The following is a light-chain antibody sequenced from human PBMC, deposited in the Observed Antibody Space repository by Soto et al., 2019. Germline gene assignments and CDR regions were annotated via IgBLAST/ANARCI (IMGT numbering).Light chain of an antibody. CDR1: QSISSY. Sequence: DIQMTQSPSSLSASVGDRVTITCRASQSISSYLNWYQQKPGKAPKLLIYAASSLQSGVPSRFSGSGSGTDLTLTICSLQPEDFATYYCQQSYSTPGTFGQGTKVEIK. V-gene: IGKV1-39*01. CDR2: AAS. J-gene: IGKJ1*01. CDR3: QQSYSTPGT.